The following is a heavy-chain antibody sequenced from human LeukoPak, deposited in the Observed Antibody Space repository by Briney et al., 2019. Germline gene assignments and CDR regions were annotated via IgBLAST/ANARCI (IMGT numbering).Heavy chain of an antibody. CDR2: IYYSGST. Sequence: PSETLSLTCTVSGGSISSSSYYWGWIRQPPGKGLEWIGSIYYSGSTYYNPSLKSRVTISVDTSKNQFSLKLRSVTAADTAVYYCARWAASGFHWFDPWGQGTLVTVSS. D-gene: IGHD6-25*01. CDR1: GGSISSSSYY. J-gene: IGHJ5*02. V-gene: IGHV4-39*01. CDR3: ARWAASGFHWFDP.